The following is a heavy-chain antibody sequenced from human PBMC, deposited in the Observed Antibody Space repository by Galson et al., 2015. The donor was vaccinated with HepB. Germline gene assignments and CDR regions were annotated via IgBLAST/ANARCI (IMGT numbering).Heavy chain of an antibody. Sequence: QSGAEVKKPGASVKVSCKASGYTFTGYYMHWVRQAPGQGLEWMGWINPNSGGTNYAQKFQGWVTMTRDTSISTAYMELSRLRSDDTAVYYCARGGDIAARHYYYGMDVWGQGTTVTVSS. V-gene: IGHV1-2*04. CDR3: ARGGDIAARHYYYGMDV. D-gene: IGHD6-6*01. CDR2: INPNSGGT. J-gene: IGHJ6*02. CDR1: GYTFTGYY.